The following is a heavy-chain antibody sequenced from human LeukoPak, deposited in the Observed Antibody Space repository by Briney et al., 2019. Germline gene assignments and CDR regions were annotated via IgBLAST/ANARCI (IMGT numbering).Heavy chain of an antibody. D-gene: IGHD3-10*01. J-gene: IGHJ4*02. CDR3: GGGIDGYYYAPHS. V-gene: IGHV3-23*01. CDR2: ISVTGAGT. CDR1: GCTFSSYA. Sequence: GGSLRLSCAASGCTFSSYAMSWVRQAPGKGLEWVSGISVTGAGTYYADSVMGRFTISRDDSKNTLYLVMSTLRVEDTAVYYCGGGIDGYYYAPHSWGQGTLVTVSS.